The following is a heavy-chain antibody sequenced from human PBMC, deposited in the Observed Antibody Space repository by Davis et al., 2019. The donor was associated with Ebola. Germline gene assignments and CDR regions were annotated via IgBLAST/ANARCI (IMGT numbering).Heavy chain of an antibody. CDR2: ISSSGSTI. Sequence: PGGSLRLSCAASGFTFSDYYMSWIRQAPGKGLEWVSYISSSGSTIYYADSVKGRFTISRGNSKNTLYLQMNSLRAEDTAVYYCARAVAGTWSPFDNWGQGTLVTVSS. CDR3: ARAVAGTWSPFDN. D-gene: IGHD6-19*01. J-gene: IGHJ4*02. CDR1: GFTFSDYY. V-gene: IGHV3-11*01.